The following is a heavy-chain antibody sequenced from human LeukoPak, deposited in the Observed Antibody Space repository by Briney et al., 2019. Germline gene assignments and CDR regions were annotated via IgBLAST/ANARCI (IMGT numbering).Heavy chain of an antibody. D-gene: IGHD2-21*02. Sequence: GGSLRLSCAASGFTVSSNYMSWVRQAPGKGLEWVSVIYSGGSTYYADSVKGRFTISRDNSKNTLYLQMNSLRAEDTAVYYCAREYCGGDCCWRYFDLWGRGTLVTVSS. J-gene: IGHJ2*01. V-gene: IGHV3-53*01. CDR2: IYSGGST. CDR3: AREYCGGDCCWRYFDL. CDR1: GFTVSSNY.